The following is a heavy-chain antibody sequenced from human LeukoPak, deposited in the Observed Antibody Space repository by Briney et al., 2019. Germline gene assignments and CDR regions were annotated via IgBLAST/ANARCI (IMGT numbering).Heavy chain of an antibody. CDR2: ISSSSSTI. D-gene: IGHD2-8*01. Sequence: GGSLRLSCAASGFTFSSYSMNWVRQAPGKGLEWVPYISSSSSTIYYADSVKGRFTISRDNSKNTLYLQMNSLRAEDTAVYYCARGTRIVLMVYAIRDYWGQGTLVTVPS. CDR3: ARGTRIVLMVYAIRDY. V-gene: IGHV3-48*01. J-gene: IGHJ4*02. CDR1: GFTFSSYS.